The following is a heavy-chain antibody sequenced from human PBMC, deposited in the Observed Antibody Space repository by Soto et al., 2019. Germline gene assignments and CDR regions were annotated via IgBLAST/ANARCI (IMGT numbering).Heavy chain of an antibody. D-gene: IGHD3-10*01. CDR3: ARGFGGSYYIDY. J-gene: IGHJ4*02. CDR1: GGSFSGYY. V-gene: IGHV4-34*01. CDR2: INHSGST. Sequence: QVQLQQWGAGLLKPSETLSLTCAVYGGSFSGYYWSWIRQPPGKGLEWIGEINHSGSTNYNPSLKSRVTISVDTSKNQFSLELSSVTAADTAVYYCARGFGGSYYIDYWGQGTLVTVSS.